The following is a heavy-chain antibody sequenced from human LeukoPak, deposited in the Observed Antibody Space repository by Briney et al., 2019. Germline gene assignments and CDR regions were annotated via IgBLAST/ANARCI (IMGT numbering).Heavy chain of an antibody. CDR1: GFTFTSSA. D-gene: IGHD3-22*01. CDR2: IVVGSGNT. CDR3: AAGLGDDSSGYPSFDY. V-gene: IGHV1-58*02. J-gene: IGHJ4*02. Sequence: GTSVKVSCKASGFTFTSSAMQWVRQPRGQRLEWIGWIVVGSGNTNHAQKFQERATITRDMSTSTAYMELSSLRSEDTAVYYCAAGLGDDSSGYPSFDYWGQGTLVTVSS.